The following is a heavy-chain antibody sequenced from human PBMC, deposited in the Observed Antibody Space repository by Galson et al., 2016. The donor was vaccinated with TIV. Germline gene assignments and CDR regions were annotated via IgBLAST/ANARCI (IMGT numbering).Heavy chain of an antibody. V-gene: IGHV1-46*01. CDR2: INPSGGNT. CDR1: GYNFTNYY. Sequence: SVKVSCKASGYNFTNYYMHWVRQAPGQGLEWMGIINPSGGNTRYAQKFQGRVTMTRDTSTSTIYMELSSLRSEDTAVYYCARFVAVAGTERYYGMDVWGQGTMVTVSS. D-gene: IGHD6-19*01. CDR3: ARFVAVAGTERYYGMDV. J-gene: IGHJ6*02.